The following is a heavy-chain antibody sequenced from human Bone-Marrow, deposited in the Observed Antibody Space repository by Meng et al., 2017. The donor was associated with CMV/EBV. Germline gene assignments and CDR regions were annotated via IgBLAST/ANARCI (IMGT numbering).Heavy chain of an antibody. D-gene: IGHD1-14*01. CDR1: KVPFSGFI. V-gene: IGHV1-69*05. Sequence: SVKVSYKASKVPFSGFIVAWVRQAPGQGLEWMGGIVPVLRKPKYAQKFEGRLTITTEASTTTVYMELSSLRSEDTAVYYCAFRSEYYDMDVWGQGTAVTVSS. CDR2: IVPVLRKP. J-gene: IGHJ6*02. CDR3: AFRSEYYDMDV.